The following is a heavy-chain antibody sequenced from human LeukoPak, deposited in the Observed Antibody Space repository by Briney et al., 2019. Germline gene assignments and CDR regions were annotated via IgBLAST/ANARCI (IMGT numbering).Heavy chain of an antibody. Sequence: SETLSLTCAVYGGSFSGYYWSWIRQPPGKGLEWIGEINHSGSTNYNPSLKSRVTISVDTSKNQFSLKLSSVTAADTAVYYCARGFRVPSWFDPWGQGALVTVSS. V-gene: IGHV4-34*01. D-gene: IGHD3-10*01. CDR1: GGSFSGYY. CDR3: ARGFRVPSWFDP. CDR2: INHSGST. J-gene: IGHJ5*02.